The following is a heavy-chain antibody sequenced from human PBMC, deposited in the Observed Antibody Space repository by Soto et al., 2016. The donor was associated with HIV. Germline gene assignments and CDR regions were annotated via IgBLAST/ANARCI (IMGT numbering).Heavy chain of an antibody. J-gene: IGHJ4*02. Sequence: QLQLQESGPGLVKPSETLSLTCTVSGDSISSSSYYWGWIRQPPGKGLEWIGSLYFTENTYYNSSLKSRVTISVDTSKNQFSLRLSSVTAADTAMYYXTIRMTVADYWAREPWSPXPQ. V-gene: IGHV4-39*01. CDR2: LYFTENT. CDR1: GDSISSSSYY. CDR3: TIRMTVADY. D-gene: IGHD6-19*01.